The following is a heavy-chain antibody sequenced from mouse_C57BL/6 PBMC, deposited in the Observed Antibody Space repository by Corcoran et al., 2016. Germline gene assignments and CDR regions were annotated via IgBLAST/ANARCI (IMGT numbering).Heavy chain of an antibody. CDR3: ARGWDYYGSLAWFAY. D-gene: IGHD1-1*01. CDR2: ISYDGSN. J-gene: IGHJ3*01. V-gene: IGHV3-6*01. CDR1: GYSITSGYY. Sequence: DVQLQESGPGLVKPSQSLSLTCSVTGYSITSGYYWNWIRQFPGNKLEWMGYISYDGSNNYNPSLKNRISITRDTSKNQFFLKLNSVTTEDTATYYCARGWDYYGSLAWFAYWGQGTLVTVSA.